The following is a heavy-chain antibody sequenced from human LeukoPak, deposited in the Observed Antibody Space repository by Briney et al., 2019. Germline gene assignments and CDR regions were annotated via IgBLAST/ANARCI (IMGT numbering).Heavy chain of an antibody. CDR1: GFTFSSYW. J-gene: IGHJ4*02. V-gene: IGHV3-7*01. D-gene: IGHD2-15*01. CDR3: ATEAGYCSGGSCYGLDY. CDR2: IKQDGSEK. Sequence: PGGSLRLSCAASGFTFSSYWMSWVRQAPGKGLEWVASIKQDGSEKYYVDSVKGRFTISRNNAKNSLYLQMNSLRAEDTAVYYCATEAGYCSGGSCYGLDYWGQGTLVTVSS.